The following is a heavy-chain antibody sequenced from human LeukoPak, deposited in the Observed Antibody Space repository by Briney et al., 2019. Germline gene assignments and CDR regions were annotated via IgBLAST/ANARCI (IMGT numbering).Heavy chain of an antibody. CDR2: LNTDGGRT. CDR1: GFTLGPYA. CDR3: GTWAFHLSLDV. D-gene: IGHD1-26*01. Sequence: GGSLRLSCSASGFTLGPYAMHWVRHRPGKGLEWVAHLNTDGGRTFYADSVEGRFTIYRDNSKDSLYVQMNSLTTDDTALYYCGTWAFHLSLDVWGEGPTVTVSS. V-gene: IGHV3-43*02. J-gene: IGHJ6*04.